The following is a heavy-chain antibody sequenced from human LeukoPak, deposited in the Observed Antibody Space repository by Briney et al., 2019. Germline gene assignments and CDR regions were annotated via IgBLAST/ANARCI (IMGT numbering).Heavy chain of an antibody. CDR3: AKDRVLS. CDR1: GITFSSYS. CDR2: ISSLSGTI. J-gene: IGHJ4*02. Sequence: PAGSLRLSCVASGITFSSYSMNWVRQAPGKGLEWVSYISSLSGTINYADSVKGRFTISRDNSKNTLYLQMNSLRAEDTAVYYCAKDRVLSWGQGTLVTVSS. V-gene: IGHV3-48*01.